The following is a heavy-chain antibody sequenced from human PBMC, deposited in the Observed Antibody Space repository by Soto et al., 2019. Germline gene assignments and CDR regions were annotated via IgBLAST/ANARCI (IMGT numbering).Heavy chain of an antibody. D-gene: IGHD3-10*01. V-gene: IGHV4-30-4*01. J-gene: IGHJ6*02. CDR2: IYYSGST. CDR3: ARLRTMVRGYYYGMDV. CDR1: GGSISSGDHY. Sequence: PSETLSLTCTVSGGSISSGDHYWSWIRQPPGKGLEWIGYIYYSGSTYYNPSLESRATISLDTSKNQSSLNLISVTAADTAVYYCARLRTMVRGYYYGMDVWGQGTTVTVSS.